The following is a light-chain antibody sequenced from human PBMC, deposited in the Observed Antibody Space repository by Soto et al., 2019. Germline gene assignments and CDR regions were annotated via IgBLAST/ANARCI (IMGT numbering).Light chain of an antibody. Sequence: TQSPSSVSASVGDRVTITCRASQGISSWLAWYQQKPGQAPRLLIYGASTRATGIPDRFSGSGSGTDFTLTISRLEPEDVAVYYCQQYSTSPLTFGQGTKVDIK. CDR2: GAS. CDR3: QQYSTSPLT. CDR1: QGISSW. V-gene: IGKV3-20*01. J-gene: IGKJ1*01.